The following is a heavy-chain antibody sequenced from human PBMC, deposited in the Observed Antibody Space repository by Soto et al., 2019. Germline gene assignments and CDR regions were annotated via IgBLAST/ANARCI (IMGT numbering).Heavy chain of an antibody. D-gene: IGHD3-3*01. CDR2: IIPIFGTA. V-gene: IGHV1-69*12. CDR3: ARPTYYDLWSGSWGMDV. Sequence: QVQLVQSGAEVKKPGSSVKVSCKASGGTFSSYAISWVRQAPGQVLEWMGGIIPIFGTANYAQKFQGRVTITADESTSTAYMELSSLRSEDTAVYYCARPTYYDLWSGSWGMDVWGQGTTVTVSS. J-gene: IGHJ6*02. CDR1: GGTFSSYA.